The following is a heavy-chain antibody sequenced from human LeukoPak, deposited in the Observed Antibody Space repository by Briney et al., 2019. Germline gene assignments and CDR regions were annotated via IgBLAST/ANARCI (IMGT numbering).Heavy chain of an antibody. D-gene: IGHD3-10*01. CDR3: ARDQDLWFGETTSNRFDP. J-gene: IGHJ5*02. V-gene: IGHV4-34*01. CDR1: GGSFSGYY. CDR2: INHSGST. Sequence: SETLSLTCAVYGGSFSGYYWSWIRQPPGKGLEWIGEINHSGSTNYNPSLKSRATMSVDTSTNQFSLKLSSVTAADTAVYYCARDQDLWFGETTSNRFDPWGQGTLVTVSS.